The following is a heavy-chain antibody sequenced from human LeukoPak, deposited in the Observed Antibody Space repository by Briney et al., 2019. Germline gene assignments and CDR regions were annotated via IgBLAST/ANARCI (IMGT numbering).Heavy chain of an antibody. CDR3: ARDRAYSGYDFWSDSSGYYGNDFDY. CDR2: ISAYNGNT. V-gene: IGHV1-18*01. CDR1: GYTFTSYG. Sequence: ASVKVSCKASGYTFTSYGISWVRQAPGQGLEWMGWISAYNGNTNYAQKLQGGVTMTTDTSTSTAYMELRSLRSDDTAVYYCARDRAYSGYDFWSDSSGYYGNDFDYWGQGTLVTVSS. D-gene: IGHD3-22*01. J-gene: IGHJ4*02.